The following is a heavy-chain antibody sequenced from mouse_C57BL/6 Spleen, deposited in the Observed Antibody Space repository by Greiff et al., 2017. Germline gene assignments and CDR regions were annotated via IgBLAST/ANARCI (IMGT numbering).Heavy chain of an antibody. CDR2: IDPSDSYT. CDR1: GYTFTSYW. D-gene: IGHD1-1*01. V-gene: IGHV1-69*01. J-gene: IGHJ1*03. CDR3: ARGRYYYGSSYGYFDV. Sequence: VQLQQPGAELVMPGASVKLSCKASGYTFTSYWMHWVKQRPGQGLEWIGEIDPSDSYTNYNQKFKGKSTLTVDKSSSTAYMQLSSLTSEDSAVYYCARGRYYYGSSYGYFDVWGTGTTVTVSS.